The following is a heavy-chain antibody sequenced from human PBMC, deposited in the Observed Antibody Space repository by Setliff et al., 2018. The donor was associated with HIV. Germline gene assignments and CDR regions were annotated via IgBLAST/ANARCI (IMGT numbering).Heavy chain of an antibody. CDR3: ARGPPFAY. Sequence: SETLSLTCSVSGGSSIANTFASTWIRQSPGKGLEYIGDVSYSGATMYTNYNPSLESRVTVSEDTSRHQFYLKLTSVTADDTGIYYCARGPPFAYWGQGLLVTVS. V-gene: IGHV4-39*07. CDR1: GGSSIANTFA. CDR2: VSYSGAT. J-gene: IGHJ4*02.